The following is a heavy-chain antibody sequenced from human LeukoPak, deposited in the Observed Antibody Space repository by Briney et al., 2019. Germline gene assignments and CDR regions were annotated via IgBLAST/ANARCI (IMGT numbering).Heavy chain of an antibody. V-gene: IGHV4-34*01. Sequence: SETLSLTCAVYGGSFNGYYWSWIRQPPGKGLEWIGEINHSGSTNYNPSLKSRVTISVDTSKNQFSLKLSSVTAADTAVYYCARGGYYGSGSYPRGSRFYYYYMDVWGKGTTVTVSS. D-gene: IGHD3-10*01. CDR3: ARGGYYGSGSYPRGSRFYYYYMDV. J-gene: IGHJ6*03. CDR1: GGSFNGYY. CDR2: INHSGST.